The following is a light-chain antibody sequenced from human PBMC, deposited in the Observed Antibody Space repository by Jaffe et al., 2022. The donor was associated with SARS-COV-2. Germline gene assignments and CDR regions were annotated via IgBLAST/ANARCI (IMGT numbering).Light chain of an antibody. CDR1: SLRSFP. V-gene: IGLV3-19*01. Sequence: SSALIQDPAVSVALGQTVRITCQGDSLRSFPASWYKQKPGQAPVLIIYGENNRPSGIPDRFSGSTSGNTASLTITGTQAEDEADYYCKSRDSRDYYWVFGGGTKLTVL. J-gene: IGLJ3*02. CDR3: KSRDSRDYYWV. CDR2: GEN.